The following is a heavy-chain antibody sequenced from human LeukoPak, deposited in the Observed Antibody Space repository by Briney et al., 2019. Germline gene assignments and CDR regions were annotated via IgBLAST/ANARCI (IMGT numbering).Heavy chain of an antibody. CDR3: ARLYYSDSAFDY. J-gene: IGHJ4*01. CDR1: GGAIISSSFY. V-gene: IGHV4-39*01. CDR2: IYSSGST. D-gene: IGHD3-10*01. Sequence: PWETLSLTCTVSGGAIISSSFYWVWIRQPPGRGLEWIGSIYSSGSTYYNSSVNSRATISVDTSKKELSLELSSVTAADTSMYYCARLYYSDSAFDYWGQGTLVTVSS.